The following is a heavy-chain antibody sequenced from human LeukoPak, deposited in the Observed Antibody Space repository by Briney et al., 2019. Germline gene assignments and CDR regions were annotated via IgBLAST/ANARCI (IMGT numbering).Heavy chain of an antibody. CDR2: ISGSGGST. CDR3: ARFAAQYFDY. Sequence: GGSLRLSCAASGFTFSSYAMSWVRQAPGKGLEWVSAISGSGGSTYYADSVKGRFTISRDNAKNSLYLQMNSLRDEDTAVYYCARFAAQYFDYWGQGTLVTVSS. V-gene: IGHV3-23*01. CDR1: GFTFSSYA. J-gene: IGHJ4*02. D-gene: IGHD3-3*01.